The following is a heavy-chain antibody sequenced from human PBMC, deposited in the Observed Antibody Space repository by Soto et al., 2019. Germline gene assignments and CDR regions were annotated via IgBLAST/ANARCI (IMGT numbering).Heavy chain of an antibody. D-gene: IGHD6-19*01. Sequence: QITLKESGPTRVKPTQTLTLTCTLSGFSLNTNAVDVAWIRQPPGKALEWLALLYWDDDKRYSPSLKSRLTITTDTSKNQVVLTMTNMDPEDTATYYCAHRRVRDSSGENFDSWGQGTLVTVSS. V-gene: IGHV2-5*02. CDR1: GFSLNTNAVD. CDR2: LYWDDDK. J-gene: IGHJ4*02. CDR3: AHRRVRDSSGENFDS.